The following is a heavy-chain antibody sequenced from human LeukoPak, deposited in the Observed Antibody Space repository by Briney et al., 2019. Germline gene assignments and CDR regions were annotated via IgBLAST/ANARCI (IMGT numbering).Heavy chain of an antibody. J-gene: IGHJ3*02. CDR3: AKDWGEYQLPDAFDI. V-gene: IGHV3-30*02. D-gene: IGHD2-2*01. Sequence: GGSLRLSCAASGFTFSSYGMHWVRQAPGKGLEWVAFIRYDGSNKYYADSVKGRFTISRDNSKNTLYLQMNSLRAEDTAVYYCAKDWGEYQLPDAFDIWGQGIMVTVSS. CDR1: GFTFSSYG. CDR2: IRYDGSNK.